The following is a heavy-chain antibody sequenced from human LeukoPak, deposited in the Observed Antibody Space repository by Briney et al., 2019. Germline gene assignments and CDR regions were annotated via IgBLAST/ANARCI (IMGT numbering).Heavy chain of an antibody. CDR2: IHYRGIT. CDR3: VKAAPGPHDAFDI. J-gene: IGHJ3*02. D-gene: IGHD6-6*01. V-gene: IGHV4-59*08. Sequence: PSETLSLTCTVSGRSISSYYWNWIRQPPGKGREWIGDIHYRGITNFNPSLKSRVTISLKTSKKQFSLRLTSVTAADSAVYYCVKAAPGPHDAFDIWGQGTVVTVSS. CDR1: GRSISSYY.